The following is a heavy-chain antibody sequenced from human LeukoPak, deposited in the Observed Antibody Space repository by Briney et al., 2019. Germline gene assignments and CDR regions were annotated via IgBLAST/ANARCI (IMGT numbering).Heavy chain of an antibody. Sequence: GGSLRLSCAASGFTFSSNWMDWGRQAPGKGLGWGSHINSDGASTIYADSVKGGFTISRDNTKNTLYLQVDSLRPQSTAIYYCARVYYHSVDCWGQGTLVTVSS. CDR3: ARVYYHSVDC. D-gene: IGHD3-10*01. CDR2: INSDGAST. CDR1: GFTFSSNW. J-gene: IGHJ4*02. V-gene: IGHV3-74*01.